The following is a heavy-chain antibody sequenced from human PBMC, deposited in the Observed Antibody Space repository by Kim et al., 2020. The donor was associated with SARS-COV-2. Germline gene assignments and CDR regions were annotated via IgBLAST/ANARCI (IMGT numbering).Heavy chain of an antibody. CDR3: AKDSTALVYEGDAFDI. Sequence: GGSLRLSCAASGFTFSSYGMHWVRQAPGKGLEWVAVISYDGSNKYYADSVKGRFTISRDNSKNTLYLQMNSLRAEDTAVYYCAKDSTALVYEGDAFDIWGQGTMVTVSS. V-gene: IGHV3-30*18. CDR2: ISYDGSNK. CDR1: GFTFSSYG. J-gene: IGHJ3*02. D-gene: IGHD3-22*01.